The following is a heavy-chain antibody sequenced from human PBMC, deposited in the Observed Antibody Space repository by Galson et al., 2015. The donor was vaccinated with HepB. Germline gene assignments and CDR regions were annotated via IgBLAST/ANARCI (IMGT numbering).Heavy chain of an antibody. V-gene: IGHV4-59*01. Sequence: QVQLQESGPGLVKPSETLSLTCTVSGGSISSYYWSWFRQPPGKGPEWIGYIYYSGSTNYNPSLKSRVTLSVDTSRTQFSLKLSSVTAADTAVYYCARGNPTGAFDIWGHGTMVTVSS. J-gene: IGHJ3*02. D-gene: IGHD1-1*01. CDR2: IYYSGST. CDR1: GGSISSYY. CDR3: ARGNPTGAFDI.